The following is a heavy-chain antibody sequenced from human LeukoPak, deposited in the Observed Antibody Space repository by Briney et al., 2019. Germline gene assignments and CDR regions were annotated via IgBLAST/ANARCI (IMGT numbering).Heavy chain of an antibody. V-gene: IGHV4-59*08. D-gene: IGHD6-13*01. Sequence: SETLSLTCTVSGGSTSTYYWSWTRQPPGKGLEWIGYVYFSGSTNYNPSLKSRVTISVDTSRNQFSLKLGSVTAADTAVYYCARHPSSTWSFFDYWGQGTLVTVSS. J-gene: IGHJ4*02. CDR2: VYFSGST. CDR1: GGSTSTYY. CDR3: ARHPSSTWSFFDY.